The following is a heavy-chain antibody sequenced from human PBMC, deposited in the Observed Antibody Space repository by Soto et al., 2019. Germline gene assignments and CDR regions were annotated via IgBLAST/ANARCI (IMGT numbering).Heavy chain of an antibody. CDR3: ARESPYDYVWGSYRPFDY. D-gene: IGHD3-16*02. CDR2: ISSSSSYI. CDR1: GFTFSSYS. V-gene: IGHV3-21*01. Sequence: ESGGGLVKPGGSLRLSCAASGFTFSSYSMNWVRQAPGKGLEWVSSISSSSSYIYYADSVKGRFTISRDNAKNSLYLQMNSLRAEDTAVYYCARESPYDYVWGSYRPFDYWGQGTLVTVSS. J-gene: IGHJ4*02.